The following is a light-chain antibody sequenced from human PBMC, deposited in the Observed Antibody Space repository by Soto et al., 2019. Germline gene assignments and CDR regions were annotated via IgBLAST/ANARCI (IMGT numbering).Light chain of an antibody. CDR3: QQYGISPLT. CDR2: GAS. CDR1: QSVSSSY. V-gene: IGKV3-20*01. Sequence: EIVLTQSPGTLSLSPGERATLSCRASQSVSSSYLAWYQQKPGQAPRLLIYGASSRATSIPDRFSGSGSGKDFTLTIRRLEPEDFAVYYCQQYGISPLTFGQGTKVEIK. J-gene: IGKJ1*01.